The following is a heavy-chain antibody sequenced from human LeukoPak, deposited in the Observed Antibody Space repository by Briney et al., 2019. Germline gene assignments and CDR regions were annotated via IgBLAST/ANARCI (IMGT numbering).Heavy chain of an antibody. CDR1: GFTFSSYA. J-gene: IGHJ4*02. V-gene: IGHV3-30-3*01. CDR2: ISYDGSDK. CDR3: AEELERYFDW. D-gene: IGHD3-9*01. Sequence: GGSLRLSCAASGFTFSSYAMHWVRQAPGKGLEWVTVISYDGSDKYYADSVKGRFTIFRDNSKNALYLQMNSLRAEDTAVYYCAEELERYFDWWGQGTLVTVSS.